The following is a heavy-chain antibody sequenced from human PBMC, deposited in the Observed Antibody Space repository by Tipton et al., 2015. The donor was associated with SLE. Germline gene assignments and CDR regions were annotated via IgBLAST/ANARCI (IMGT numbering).Heavy chain of an antibody. CDR3: ARGLGPSYDFSYFDS. CDR2: IHTRGRT. CDR1: GGSISSGSFY. Sequence: TLSLTCTVSGGSISSGSFYWTWIRQPAGKGLEWVGRIHTRGRTIYNPSLKSRVTISLDTSKNHFSLTLKSVTAADTAVYFCARGLGPSYDFSYFDSWGQGTLVSVSS. V-gene: IGHV4-61*02. J-gene: IGHJ4*02. D-gene: IGHD3-3*01.